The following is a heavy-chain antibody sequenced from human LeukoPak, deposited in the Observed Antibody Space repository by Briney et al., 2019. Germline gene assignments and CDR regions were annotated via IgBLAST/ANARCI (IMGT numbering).Heavy chain of an antibody. CDR2: IYHSGST. D-gene: IGHD6-13*01. CDR1: GGSISSGGYY. CDR3: ARFAAAHYFDY. Sequence: SQTLSLTCTVSGGSISSGGYYWSWIRQPPGKGLEWIGYIYHSGSTYYNPSLKSRVTISVDRSKNQFSLKLSSVTAADTAVYYCARFAAAHYFDYWGQGTLVTVSS. V-gene: IGHV4-30-2*01. J-gene: IGHJ4*02.